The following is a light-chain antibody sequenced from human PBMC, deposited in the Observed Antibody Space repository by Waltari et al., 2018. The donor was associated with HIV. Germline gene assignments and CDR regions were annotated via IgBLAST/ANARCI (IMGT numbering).Light chain of an antibody. CDR1: SSDVAVYNY. J-gene: IGLJ2*01. Sequence: QSVTISCTGTSSDVAVYNYVSWYQQYPGKVPNLLIYEVTKRPSGVNDRFAGSKSGNTASLTVSGLQADDEADYYCRSYGGTKNFIVFGGGTKLTVL. CDR2: EVT. V-gene: IGLV2-8*01. CDR3: RSYGGTKNFIV.